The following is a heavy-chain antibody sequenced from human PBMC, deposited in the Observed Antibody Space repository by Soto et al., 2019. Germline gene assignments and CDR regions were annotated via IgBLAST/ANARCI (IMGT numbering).Heavy chain of an antibody. Sequence: PGGSLRLSCAASGVNFSSYAMNWVRQAPGKGLEWVSSIRLGGGSTDYADSVKGRFTISRDNAKSSLYLQMNSLRADDTAVYYCARGRMGLNYFDFWGQGTLGTVSS. V-gene: IGHV3-48*04. CDR3: ARGRMGLNYFDF. J-gene: IGHJ4*02. D-gene: IGHD1-26*01. CDR1: GVNFSSYA. CDR2: IRLGGGST.